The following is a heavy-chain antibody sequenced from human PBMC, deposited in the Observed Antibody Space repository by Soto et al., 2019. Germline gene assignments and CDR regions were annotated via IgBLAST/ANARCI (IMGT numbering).Heavy chain of an antibody. CDR1: GYSFAGYW. Sequence: PWESLKISCKGSGYSFAGYWITWVRQKPGKGLEWMGRIDPRASQTYYSQSFRGHVTISVTRSITTVFLQWSSLRSADTAIYYCDASIVYYGMDVWGQGTTVTVSS. CDR3: DASIVYYGMDV. D-gene: IGHD3-16*02. J-gene: IGHJ6*02. CDR2: IDPRASQT. V-gene: IGHV5-10-1*01.